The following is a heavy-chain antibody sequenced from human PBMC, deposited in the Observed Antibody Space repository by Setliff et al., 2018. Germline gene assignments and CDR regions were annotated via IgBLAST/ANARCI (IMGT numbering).Heavy chain of an antibody. CDR3: AKDRVNDGFWDFDS. Sequence: QPGGSLRLSCATSGFTFRDYSMVWVRQVPGKGLEWVAGVIQVGSGVYADSVKGRSTISRDNSKNNFFLQINNLRAADTATYYCAKDRVNDGFWDFDSWGQGIVVTV. CDR1: GFTFRDYS. J-gene: IGHJ4*02. D-gene: IGHD1-26*01. CDR2: VIQVGSG. V-gene: IGHV3-23*01.